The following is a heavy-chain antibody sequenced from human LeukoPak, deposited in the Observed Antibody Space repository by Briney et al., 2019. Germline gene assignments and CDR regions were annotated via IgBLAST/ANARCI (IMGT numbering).Heavy chain of an antibody. J-gene: IGHJ4*02. Sequence: SETLSLTCTVSGGSISHYYRSWIRQPAGKGLEWVGRIHSTGSTDYNPSLKSRVTMSVDTSKNQFSAKVNSVTAADTAVYYCARGLEVGADRALDYWGQGTLVTVSS. CDR3: ARGLEVGADRALDY. CDR1: GGSISHYY. D-gene: IGHD1-1*01. CDR2: IHSTGST. V-gene: IGHV4-4*07.